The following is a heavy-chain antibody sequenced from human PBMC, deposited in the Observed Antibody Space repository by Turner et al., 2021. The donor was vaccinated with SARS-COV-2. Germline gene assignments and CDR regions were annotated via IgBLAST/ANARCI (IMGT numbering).Heavy chain of an antibody. V-gene: IGHV3-23*01. D-gene: IGHD1-26*01. J-gene: IGHJ4*01. CDR2: IRGSGSGT. CDR1: GFTFSSST. Sequence: EVQLLESGGGLVKPGGSLRLSCAASGFTFSSSTMTWVRQAPGKGLQWVSAIRGSGSGTYYADSVKGRFTISRDNSKSTLYLQMSSLRAEDTAIYYCAKDVGVASLVGATADYWGQGTLVTVSS. CDR3: AKDVGVASLVGATADY.